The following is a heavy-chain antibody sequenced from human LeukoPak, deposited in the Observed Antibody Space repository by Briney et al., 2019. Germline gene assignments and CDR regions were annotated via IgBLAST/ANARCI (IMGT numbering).Heavy chain of an antibody. J-gene: IGHJ4*02. CDR2: IIPILGIA. V-gene: IGHV1-69*04. CDR3: ARDIKKGSSWYEAAY. D-gene: IGHD6-13*01. CDR1: GGTFSSYA. Sequence: SVKVSCKASGGTFSSYAISWVRQAPGQGLEWTGRIIPILGIANYAQKFQGRVTITADKSTSTAYMELSSLRSEDTAVYYCARDIKKGSSWYEAAYWGQGTLVTVSS.